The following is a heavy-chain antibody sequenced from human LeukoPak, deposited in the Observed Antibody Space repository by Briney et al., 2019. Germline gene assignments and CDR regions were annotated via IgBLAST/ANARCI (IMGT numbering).Heavy chain of an antibody. D-gene: IGHD3-10*01. V-gene: IGHV3-30-3*01. CDR2: VSYDGINK. Sequence: PGGSLRLSCAASGFIFSSNTMHWVRQAPGKGLEWVAVVSYDGINKFYADSVKGRFTISRDNSKNTLYLQMNSLRAEDTAVYYCAKDRGTMVLGVRVDAFDIWGQGTMVTVSS. CDR3: AKDRGTMVLGVRVDAFDI. CDR1: GFIFSSNT. J-gene: IGHJ3*02.